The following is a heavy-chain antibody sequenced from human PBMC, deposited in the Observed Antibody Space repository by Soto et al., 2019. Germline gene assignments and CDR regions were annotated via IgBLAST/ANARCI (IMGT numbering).Heavy chain of an antibody. V-gene: IGHV4-4*02. CDR1: GGSISSSNW. Sequence: QVQLQESGPGLVKPSGTLSLTCAVSGGSISSSNWWSWVRQPPGKGLEWIGEIYHSGSTNYNPSLKSRVTISVDKSKTEFSLKLRSVTAADTAVYYCARSPDSSGYYPRWYYYGMAVWGQGTTVTVS. CDR2: IYHSGST. CDR3: ARSPDSSGYYPRWYYYGMAV. D-gene: IGHD3-22*01. J-gene: IGHJ6*02.